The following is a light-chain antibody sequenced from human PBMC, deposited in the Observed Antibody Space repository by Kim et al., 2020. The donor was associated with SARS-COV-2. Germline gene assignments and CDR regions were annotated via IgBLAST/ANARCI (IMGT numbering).Light chain of an antibody. Sequence: DIQMTQSPYSLSASVGDRVTITCRASQTISTFLNWYQQKPGKAPKFLIYGASSLQSGVPSRFSGSGSGTDFTLTITSLQPEDFATYYCQQSYSSPRTFGQGTKLEI. J-gene: IGKJ2*01. CDR3: QQSYSSPRT. V-gene: IGKV1-39*01. CDR1: QTISTF. CDR2: GAS.